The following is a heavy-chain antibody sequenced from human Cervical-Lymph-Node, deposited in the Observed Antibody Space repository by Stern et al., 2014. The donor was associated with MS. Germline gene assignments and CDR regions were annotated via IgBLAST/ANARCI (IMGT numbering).Heavy chain of an antibody. CDR2: IAGSEIPI. CDR1: GYTFSPYS. V-gene: IGHV3-48*01. Sequence: EVQLVESGGGLVQPGGSLRLSCAASGYTFSPYSMNWVRQAPGKGLEWVAYIAGSEIPISYADSVKGRFTISRDNVKNSLYLQMNSLRVEDTAVYVCARDHVFAFDGWGRGTMVTVSS. J-gene: IGHJ3*01. CDR3: ARDHVFAFDG.